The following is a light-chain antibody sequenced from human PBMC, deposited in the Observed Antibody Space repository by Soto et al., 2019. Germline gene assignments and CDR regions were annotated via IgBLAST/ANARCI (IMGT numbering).Light chain of an antibody. CDR3: QQLNSYPLT. J-gene: IGKJ4*02. Sequence: DIQLTQSPSFLSASVGDRVTITCRASQGISSYLAWYKQKPGKAPKLLIYASSTLQSGVPSRFSGSGSGTEFTLSISSLQPEDCATYYCQQLNSYPLTFGGGTKVEIK. V-gene: IGKV1-9*01. CDR2: ASS. CDR1: QGISSY.